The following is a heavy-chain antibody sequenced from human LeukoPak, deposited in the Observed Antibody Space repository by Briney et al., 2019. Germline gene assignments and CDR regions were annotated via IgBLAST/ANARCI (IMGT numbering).Heavy chain of an antibody. D-gene: IGHD3-10*01. V-gene: IGHV3-21*01. J-gene: IGHJ4*02. CDR3: AREGSSYAPSEPFYFDY. CDR2: ISSSSSYI. CDR1: GFTFSSYS. Sequence: PGGSLRLSCAASGFTFSSYSMNWVRQAPGKGLEWVSSISSSSSYIYYADSVKGRFTISRDNAKNSLYLQMNSLRAEDTAVYHCAREGSSYAPSEPFYFDYWGQGTLVTVSS.